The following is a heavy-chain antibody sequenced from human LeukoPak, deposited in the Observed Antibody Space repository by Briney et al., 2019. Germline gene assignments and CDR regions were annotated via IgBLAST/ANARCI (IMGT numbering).Heavy chain of an antibody. V-gene: IGHV4-39*01. D-gene: IGHD3-3*01. Sequence: PSETLSLTCTVSGGSISTSSYYWGWIRQPPGKGLEWIGSIYYSGSTYYNPSLKSRVTISVDTSKNQFSLKLSSVAAADTAVYYCARRALGYDFWSGYYDYFDYWGQGTLVTVSS. CDR2: IYYSGST. CDR3: ARRALGYDFWSGYYDYFDY. CDR1: GGSISTSSYY. J-gene: IGHJ4*02.